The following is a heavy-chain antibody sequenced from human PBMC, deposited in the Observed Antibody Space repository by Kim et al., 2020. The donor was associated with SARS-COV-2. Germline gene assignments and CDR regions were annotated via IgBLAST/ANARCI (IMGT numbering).Heavy chain of an antibody. J-gene: IGHJ6*02. CDR3: ARGCSGGSCYPDYGMDV. D-gene: IGHD2-15*01. Sequence: RRCTISRDNAKSSLYLQMNSLRAEDTAVYYCARGCSGGSCYPDYGMDVWGQGTTVTVSS. V-gene: IGHV3-7*04.